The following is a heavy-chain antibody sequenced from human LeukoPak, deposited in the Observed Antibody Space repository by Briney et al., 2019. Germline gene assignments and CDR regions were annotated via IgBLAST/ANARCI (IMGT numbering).Heavy chain of an antibody. Sequence: PSETLSLTCTLSGGSISSNIYYWGWIRQPPGKGLEWIGSIYYSGDTYYNPSLRSRVTISVDTSKNQFSLKVSYVTAADSAVYYCARSYGHYGWFDPWGQGTLVTVSS. CDR3: ARSYGHYGWFDP. V-gene: IGHV4-39*01. CDR2: IYYSGDT. D-gene: IGHD4-17*01. J-gene: IGHJ5*02. CDR1: GGSISSNIYY.